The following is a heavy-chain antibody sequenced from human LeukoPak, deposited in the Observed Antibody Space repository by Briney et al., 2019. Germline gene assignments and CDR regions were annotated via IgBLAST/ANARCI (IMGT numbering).Heavy chain of an antibody. CDR1: GGSISSGGYY. J-gene: IGHJ3*02. V-gene: IGHV4-31*03. CDR3: ASAEGSPDAFDI. Sequence: KSSETLSLTCTVSGGSISSGGYYWSWIRQHPGKGLEWIGYIYYSGSTYYNPSLKSRVTISVDTSKNQFSLKLSSMTAADTAVYYCASAEGSPDAFDIWGQGTMVTVSS. CDR2: IYYSGST.